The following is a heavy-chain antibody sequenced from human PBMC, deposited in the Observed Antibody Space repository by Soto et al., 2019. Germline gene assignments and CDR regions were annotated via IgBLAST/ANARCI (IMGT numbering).Heavy chain of an antibody. J-gene: IGHJ6*02. CDR3: XXXLXGRMDD. Sequence: QVQLVQSGAEVKKPGSSVRVSCKASGTIFSSYTISWVRQAPGQGLEWMGRIIPILGETNSAQKFQGRVTLTADKSTNTAXXXXXXXXXXXXXXXXXXXXLXGRMDDWGQGTTVTV. CDR2: IIPILGET. V-gene: IGHV1-69*02. CDR1: GTIFSSYT.